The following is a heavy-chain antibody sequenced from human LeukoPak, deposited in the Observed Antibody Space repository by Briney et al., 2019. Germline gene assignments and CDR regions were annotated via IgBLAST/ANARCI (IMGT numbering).Heavy chain of an antibody. Sequence: ASVKVSCKASGYTFTSYCMHWVRQAPGQGLEWMGIINPSGGSTSYAQKFQGRVTMTRDTSTSAVYMELSSLRSEDTAVYYCARVTPSNDAFDIWGQGIMVTVSS. CDR3: ARVTPSNDAFDI. CDR1: GYTFTSYC. V-gene: IGHV1-46*01. CDR2: INPSGGST. J-gene: IGHJ3*02.